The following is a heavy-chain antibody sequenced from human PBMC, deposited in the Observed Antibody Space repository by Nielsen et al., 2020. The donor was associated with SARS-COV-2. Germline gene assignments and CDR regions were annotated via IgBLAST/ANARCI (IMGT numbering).Heavy chain of an antibody. CDR2: IFSNDEK. J-gene: IGHJ4*02. CDR3: ARGSPLYGFLDY. D-gene: IGHD3-10*01. Sequence: SGPTLVKPPATLTLTCTVSGFSLSNARMGVSWIRQPPGKALEWLAHIFSNDEKSYSTSLKSRLTISKDTSKSQVVLTMTNMDPVDTATYYCARGSPLYGFLDYWGQGTLVTVSS. V-gene: IGHV2-26*01. CDR1: GFSLSNARMG.